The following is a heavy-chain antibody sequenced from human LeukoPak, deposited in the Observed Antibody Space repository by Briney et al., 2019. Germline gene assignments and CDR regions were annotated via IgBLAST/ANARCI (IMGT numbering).Heavy chain of an antibody. CDR3: ARVYDYGDYAPFDY. CDR1: GFTFSSYE. D-gene: IGHD4-17*01. V-gene: IGHV3-48*03. CDR2: ISSSGSTI. J-gene: IGHJ4*02. Sequence: GGSLRLSCAASGFTFSSYEMNWVRQAPGKGLEWVSYISSSGSTIYYADSVEGRFTISRDNAKNSLYLQMNSLRAEDTAVYYCARVYDYGDYAPFDYWGQGTLVTVSS.